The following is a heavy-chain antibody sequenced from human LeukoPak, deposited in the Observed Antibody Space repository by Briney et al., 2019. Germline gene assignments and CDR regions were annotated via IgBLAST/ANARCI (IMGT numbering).Heavy chain of an antibody. CDR3: ARVYSSSWSRFDP. CDR1: GFTFSSYA. V-gene: IGHV3-30*04. Sequence: PGGSLRLSCAASGFTFSSYAMHWVRQAPGKGLEWVAVISHDGSNKYYADSVKGRFTISRDNSKNTLYLQMNSLRAEDTAVYYCARVYSSSWSRFDPWGQGTLVTVSS. D-gene: IGHD6-13*01. CDR2: ISHDGSNK. J-gene: IGHJ5*02.